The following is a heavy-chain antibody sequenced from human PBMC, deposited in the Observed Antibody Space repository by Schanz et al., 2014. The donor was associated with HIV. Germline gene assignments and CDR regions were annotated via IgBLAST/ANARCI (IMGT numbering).Heavy chain of an antibody. D-gene: IGHD2-15*01. J-gene: IGHJ4*02. CDR3: AKVVRFAMVTAPYYFDS. CDR2: ITGSGVST. V-gene: IGHV3-23*01. CDR1: GFTFSNYA. Sequence: EVQLLESGGGLVQPGGSLRLSCAASGFTFSNYAMTWVRQAPGKGLDWVSGITGSGVSTYYADSVKGRFTISRDNSKNTLYLQMNSLRAEDTAVYYCAKVVRFAMVTAPYYFDSWGQGTLVTVSS.